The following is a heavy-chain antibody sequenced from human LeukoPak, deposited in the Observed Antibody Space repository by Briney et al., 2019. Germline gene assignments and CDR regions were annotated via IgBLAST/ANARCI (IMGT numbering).Heavy chain of an antibody. CDR2: IYSSGST. Sequence: ETSETLSLTCTVSGGSISGYDWSWIRQPAGEGLEWIGRIYSSGSTNYNPSLKSRVSMSVDTSNNQFSLNLSSVTAADTAVYYCARKRKGAYDFDCWGQGTLVTVSS. J-gene: IGHJ4*02. CDR3: ARKRKGAYDFDC. D-gene: IGHD3-16*01. CDR1: GGSISGYD. V-gene: IGHV4-4*07.